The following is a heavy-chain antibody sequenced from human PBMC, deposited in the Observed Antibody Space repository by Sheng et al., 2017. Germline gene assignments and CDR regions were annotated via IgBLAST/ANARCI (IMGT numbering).Heavy chain of an antibody. D-gene: IGHD3-22*01. V-gene: IGHV3-30*18. CDR2: ISHDGSNK. CDR3: AKDHYHSSDYTLNYFDY. Sequence: QVQLVESGGGVVQPGRSLRLSCAASGFTFSSYGMHWVRQAPGKGLEWVTVISHDGSNKYYADFVKGRFTISRDNSKNTLYLQMSSLRAEDTAVYYCAKDHYHSSDYTLNYFDYWGQGTLVTVSS. CDR1: GFTFSSYG. J-gene: IGHJ4*02.